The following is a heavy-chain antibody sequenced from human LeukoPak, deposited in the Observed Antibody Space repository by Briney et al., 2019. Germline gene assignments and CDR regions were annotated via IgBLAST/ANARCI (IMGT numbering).Heavy chain of an antibody. Sequence: GGSLRLSCLASGFSFTSHMHWFRQAPGKGLEYVSSININGGSTYYADSVKGRFTISRDNSKNTLYLQMSSLRAEDTAVYYCVKDRYVDYWGQGTLVTVSS. CDR2: ININGGST. J-gene: IGHJ4*02. V-gene: IGHV3-64D*09. CDR1: GFSFTSH. CDR3: VKDRYVDY. D-gene: IGHD3-16*01.